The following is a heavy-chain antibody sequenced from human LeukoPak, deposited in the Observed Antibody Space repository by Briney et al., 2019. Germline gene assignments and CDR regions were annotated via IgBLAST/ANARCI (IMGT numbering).Heavy chain of an antibody. Sequence: GGSLILSCAASGFTFSNYWMHWVRQAPGKGLVWVSRLDTDGSDTSYADSVKGRFTISRDNAKNTLYLQMNNLRAEDTAMYYCARDRYPAAREFDYWGQGTLVTVSS. CDR3: ARDRYPAAREFDY. J-gene: IGHJ4*02. V-gene: IGHV3-74*01. CDR2: LDTDGSDT. D-gene: IGHD2-2*01. CDR1: GFTFSNYW.